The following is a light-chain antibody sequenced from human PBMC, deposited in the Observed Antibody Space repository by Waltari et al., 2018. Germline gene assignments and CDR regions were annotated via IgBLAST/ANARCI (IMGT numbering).Light chain of an antibody. V-gene: IGKV3-20*01. CDR1: QTITGSW. CDR2: GAS. CDR3: QQYDGSAVT. J-gene: IGKJ4*01. Sequence: EIVLTQSPGTLSVSPGERVTVSCRASQTITGSWLTWYHQKPGQAPRLLIYGASNRAPGIPDRFSGSVSGTDFTLTISRLEPEDSAVYYCQQYDGSAVTFGGGTKVEIK.